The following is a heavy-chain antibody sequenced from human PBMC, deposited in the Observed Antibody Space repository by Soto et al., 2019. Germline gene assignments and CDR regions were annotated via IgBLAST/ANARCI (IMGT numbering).Heavy chain of an antibody. J-gene: IGHJ4*02. D-gene: IGHD3-16*01. V-gene: IGHV5-51*01. Sequence: GESLKISCKGSGYSFTSYWIGWVRQMPGKGLEWMGIIYPGDSDTRYSPSFQGQVTISADKSISTAYLQWSSLKASDTAMYYCARTGEYDYIWGSYYYFDYWGQGTLVTVSS. CDR1: GYSFTSYW. CDR2: IYPGDSDT. CDR3: ARTGEYDYIWGSYYYFDY.